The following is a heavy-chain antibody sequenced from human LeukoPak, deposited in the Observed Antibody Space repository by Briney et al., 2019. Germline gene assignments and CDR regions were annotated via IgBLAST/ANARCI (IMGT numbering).Heavy chain of an antibody. D-gene: IGHD7-27*01. V-gene: IGHV1-2*02. J-gene: IGHJ4*02. Sequence: GSVKVSYRASGYTFTDYYIHWVRQAPGQGLEWMGWINPNTGGTNYAQKFQGRVTVTWDTSISTAYMELSRLRSDDTAVYYCARGTKPSSLKGLRTGDRGYFDFWGQGTLFTVSS. CDR3: ARGTKPSSLKGLRTGDRGYFDF. CDR1: GYTFTDYY. CDR2: INPNTGGT.